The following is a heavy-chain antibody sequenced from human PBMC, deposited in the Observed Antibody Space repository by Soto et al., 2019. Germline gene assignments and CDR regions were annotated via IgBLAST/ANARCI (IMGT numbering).Heavy chain of an antibody. CDR1: GYSIRNGYY. Sequence: SETPSLTCAVSGYSIRNGYYWGWIRQPPGKGLEWIGTIYHSGSTYYNPSLKSRVTISVDASENHFSLKLSSVTAADTAVYYCARVGPYCGGDCYSPPPWGQGTLVTVS. CDR3: ARVGPYCGGDCYSPPP. V-gene: IGHV4-38-2*01. J-gene: IGHJ5*02. D-gene: IGHD2-21*02. CDR2: IYHSGST.